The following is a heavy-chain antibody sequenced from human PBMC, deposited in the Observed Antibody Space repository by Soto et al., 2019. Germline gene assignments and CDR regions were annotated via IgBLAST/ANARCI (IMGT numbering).Heavy chain of an antibody. D-gene: IGHD3-16*01. Sequence: SSSLSLTGAFYGGFLSESYWTWIRQPPGKGLEWIGEINHVGGTNYNPSLKSRVTMSVDTSQNQFSLRLISVTAADTAMYFCVRIRYQLPSSVLWLDPWGQGTPVTVSS. V-gene: IGHV4-34*01. J-gene: IGHJ5*02. CDR1: GGFLSESY. CDR2: INHVGGT. CDR3: VRIRYQLPSSVLWLDP.